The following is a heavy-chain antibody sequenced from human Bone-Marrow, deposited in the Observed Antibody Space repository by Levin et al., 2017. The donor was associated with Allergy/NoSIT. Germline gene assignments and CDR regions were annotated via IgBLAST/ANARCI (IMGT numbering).Heavy chain of an antibody. J-gene: IGHJ4*02. CDR1: GFTFNTYS. CDR2: ISTTSNTI. Sequence: PGESLKISCAASGFTFNTYSMNWVRQAPGKGLEWVSYISTTSNTIYYADSVKGRFIVSRDNAKSSLYLQMNSLSAEDTAVYYCARDQTTAGQHDLWGQGTLVTVSS. CDR3: ARDQTTAGQHDL. D-gene: IGHD6-13*01. V-gene: IGHV3-48*01.